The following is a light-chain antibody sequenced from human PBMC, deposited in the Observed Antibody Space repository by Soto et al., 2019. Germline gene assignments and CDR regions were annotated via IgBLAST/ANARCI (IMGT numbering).Light chain of an antibody. CDR1: RSDIGDSNF. Sequence: QSVLTQPASVSGSPGQSVTISCTGPRSDIGDSNFISWYQHSPGKAPRPLIYQVNNRPSGVSGRFSGSKAGNTASLTISGLLDDDEADYFCASFRSGTILVFGSGTKVTVL. V-gene: IGLV2-14*01. CDR2: QVN. CDR3: ASFRSGTILV. J-gene: IGLJ1*01.